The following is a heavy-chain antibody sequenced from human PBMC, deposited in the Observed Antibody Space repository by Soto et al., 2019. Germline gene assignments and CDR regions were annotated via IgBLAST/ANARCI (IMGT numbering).Heavy chain of an antibody. CDR3: ATILGYCSGGSCNPFDP. V-gene: IGHV1-69*13. D-gene: IGHD2-15*01. Sequence: GASVKVSWKASGGTFSSYAISWVRQAPGQGLEWMGGIIPIFGTANYAQKFQGRVTITADESTSTAYMELSSLRSEDTAVYYCATILGYCSGGSCNPFDPWGQGTLVTVSS. J-gene: IGHJ5*02. CDR1: GGTFSSYA. CDR2: IIPIFGTA.